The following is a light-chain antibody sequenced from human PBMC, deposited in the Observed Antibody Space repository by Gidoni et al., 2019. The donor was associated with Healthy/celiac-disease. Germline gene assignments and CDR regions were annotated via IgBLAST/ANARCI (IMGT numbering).Light chain of an antibody. CDR3: QQSYSTLYT. CDR1: QSISSY. Sequence: DIQMTQSPSSLSASVGDRVTITCRASQSISSYLNWYQQKPGKAPKLLIYAASSLQSGLPSRFSGSGSGTDFTLTISSLQPEDFATYYCQQSYSTLYTFXQXTKLXIK. CDR2: AAS. J-gene: IGKJ2*01. V-gene: IGKV1-39*01.